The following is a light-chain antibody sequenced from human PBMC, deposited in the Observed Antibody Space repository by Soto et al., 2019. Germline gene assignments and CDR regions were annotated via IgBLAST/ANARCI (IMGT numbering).Light chain of an antibody. CDR2: GAS. CDR1: QSVDIN. J-gene: IGKJ1*01. Sequence: EIVLTQSPATLSLSPGERVTLSFMASQSVDINLAWYQQKPGQAPRLLIYGASTRATDMPGRFSGRGSGTEFTLTISSLQSEDYAVYYCQQYRNWPRTFGQGTKVDIK. V-gene: IGKV3-15*01. CDR3: QQYRNWPRT.